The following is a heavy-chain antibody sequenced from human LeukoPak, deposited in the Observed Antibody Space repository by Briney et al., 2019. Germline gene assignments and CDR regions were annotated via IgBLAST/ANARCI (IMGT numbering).Heavy chain of an antibody. Sequence: GGSLRLSCEASGFTFSGYSMNWVRQAPGKGLEWVAVISYDGSNKYYADSVKGRFTISRDNSKNTLYLQMNSLRAEDTAVYYCAKGGKELLWFGELLSHFDYWGQGTLVTVSS. D-gene: IGHD3-10*01. CDR3: AKGGKELLWFGELLSHFDY. V-gene: IGHV3-30*18. CDR1: GFTFSGYS. CDR2: ISYDGSNK. J-gene: IGHJ4*02.